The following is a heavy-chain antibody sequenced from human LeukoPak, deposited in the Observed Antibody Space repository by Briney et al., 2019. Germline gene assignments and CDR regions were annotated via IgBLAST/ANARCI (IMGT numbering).Heavy chain of an antibody. CDR1: GGSISSGDYY. CDR3: ARSHSSSWYGGFDY. CDR2: IYYSGST. V-gene: IGHV4-30-4*08. Sequence: SETLSLTCTVSGGSISSGDYYWSWIRQPPGKGLEWIGNIYYSGSTYYNPSLESRHTISVDTSKNQFSLKLRSVTAADTAVYYCARSHSSSWYGGFDYWGQGILVTVSS. J-gene: IGHJ4*02. D-gene: IGHD6-13*01.